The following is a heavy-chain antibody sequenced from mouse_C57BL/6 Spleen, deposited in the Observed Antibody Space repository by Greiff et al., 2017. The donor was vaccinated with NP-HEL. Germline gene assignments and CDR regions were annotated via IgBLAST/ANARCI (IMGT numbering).Heavy chain of an antibody. CDR2: IYPGDGDT. J-gene: IGHJ2*01. CDR3: ARLEGPGQSRY. Sequence: QVQLQQSGAELVKPGASVKISCKASGYAFSSYWMNWVKQRPGKGLEWIGQIYPGDGDTNYNGKFKGKATLTADKSSSPAYMQLSSLTSEDTAVYFCARLEGPGQSRYWGQGTTLTVSS. CDR1: GYAFSSYW. D-gene: IGHD3-3*01. V-gene: IGHV1-80*01.